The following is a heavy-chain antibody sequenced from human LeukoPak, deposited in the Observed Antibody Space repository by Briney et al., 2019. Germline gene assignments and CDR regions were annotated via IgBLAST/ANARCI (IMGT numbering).Heavy chain of an antibody. CDR1: GGSFSGYY. D-gene: IGHD3-10*01. CDR2: INHSGST. J-gene: IGHJ4*02. Sequence: PSETLSLTCAVYGGSFSGYYWSWIRQPPGKGLEWIGEINHSGSTNYNPSLKSRVTISVDTSKNQFSLKLSSVTAADTAVYYCAGGFGSGTPKDYWGQGTLVTVSS. V-gene: IGHV4-34*01. CDR3: AGGFGSGTPKDY.